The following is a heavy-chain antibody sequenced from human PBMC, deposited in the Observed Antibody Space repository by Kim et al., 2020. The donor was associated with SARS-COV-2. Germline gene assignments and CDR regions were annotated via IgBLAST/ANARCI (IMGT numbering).Heavy chain of an antibody. V-gene: IGHV3-33*01. Sequence: GGSLRLSCAASGFTFSSYGMHWVRQAPGKGLEWVAVIWYDGSNKYYEDSVKGRFTISRDNSKNTVYLQMNSLRAEDTAVYYCARDRDGYSYGSSGMDVWGQGTPVTVSS. D-gene: IGHD5-18*01. CDR2: IWYDGSNK. CDR1: GFTFSSYG. CDR3: ARDRDGYSYGSSGMDV. J-gene: IGHJ6*02.